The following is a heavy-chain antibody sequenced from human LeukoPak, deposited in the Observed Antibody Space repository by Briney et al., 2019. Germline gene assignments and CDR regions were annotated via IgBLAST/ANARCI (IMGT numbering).Heavy chain of an antibody. V-gene: IGHV3-66*01. CDR2: IYSGGST. CDR1: GFTVSSNY. Sequence: PGGSLRLSCAASGFTVSSNYMSWVRQAPGKGLEWVSVIYSGGSTYYADSVKGRFTISRDNSKNTLYLQMNSLRAEDTAVYYCARGTGTTYDDAFDIWAKGQWSPSLQ. CDR3: ARGTGTTYDDAFDI. J-gene: IGHJ3*02. D-gene: IGHD1-1*01.